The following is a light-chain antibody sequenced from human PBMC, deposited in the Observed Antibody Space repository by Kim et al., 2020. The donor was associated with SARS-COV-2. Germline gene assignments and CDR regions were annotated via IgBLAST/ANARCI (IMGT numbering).Light chain of an antibody. CDR3: SSYTSSSTWV. V-gene: IGLV2-18*02. CDR1: SSDVGSYNR. J-gene: IGLJ3*02. Sequence: QSALTQPLSVSGSPGQSVTISCTGTSSDVGSYNRVSWYQQPPGTAPKLMIYEVSNRPSGVPDRFSGSKSGNTASLTISGLQAEDEADYYCSSYTSSSTWVFGGGTQLTVL. CDR2: EVS.